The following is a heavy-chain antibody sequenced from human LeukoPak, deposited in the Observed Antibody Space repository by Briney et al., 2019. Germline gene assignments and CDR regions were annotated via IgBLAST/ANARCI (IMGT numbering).Heavy chain of an antibody. CDR1: GGSFSGYY. Sequence: TSETLSLTCAVYGGSFSGYYWSWIRQPPGKGLEWIGEINHSGSTNYNPSLKSRVTISVDKSKNQFSLKLSSVTAADTAVYYCARREGDRGYYDSSGYYALDYWGQGTLVTVSS. CDR2: INHSGST. D-gene: IGHD3-22*01. J-gene: IGHJ4*02. CDR3: ARREGDRGYYDSSGYYALDY. V-gene: IGHV4-34*01.